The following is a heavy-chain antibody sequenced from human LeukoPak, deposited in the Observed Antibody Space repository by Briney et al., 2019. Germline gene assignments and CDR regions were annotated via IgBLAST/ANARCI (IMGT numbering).Heavy chain of an antibody. J-gene: IGHJ4*02. Sequence: GGSMRLSCAASGFTLDDYAMHWVRQAPGKGLEWVSLISGDGGSTYYADSVKGRFTISRDNSKNSLYLQMNSLRTEDTALYYCATSLLWFDYFDYWGQGTLVTVSS. CDR1: GFTLDDYA. D-gene: IGHD3-10*01. V-gene: IGHV3-43*02. CDR3: ATSLLWFDYFDY. CDR2: ISGDGGST.